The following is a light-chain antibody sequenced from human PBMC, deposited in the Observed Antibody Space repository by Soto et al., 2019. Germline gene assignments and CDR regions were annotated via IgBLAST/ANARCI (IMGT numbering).Light chain of an antibody. CDR1: QSISSY. CDR2: AAS. Sequence: DIQMTQSPSSLSASVGDRVTITCRASQSISSYLNWYQQKPGKAPKLLIYAASSLESGVPSRFSGIGSGTDFTLTISSLQPEDFATYYCQQSYSNPWTFGQGTKVEIK. V-gene: IGKV1-39*01. CDR3: QQSYSNPWT. J-gene: IGKJ1*01.